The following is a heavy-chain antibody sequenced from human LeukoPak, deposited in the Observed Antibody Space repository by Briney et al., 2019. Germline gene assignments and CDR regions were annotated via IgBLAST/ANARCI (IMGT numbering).Heavy chain of an antibody. Sequence: SETLSLICTVSGGSIVSHYWNWIRQPAGRGLEWIGYIYYSGSTNYNPSLKSRVTISVDTSKNQFSLKLSSVTAADTAVYYCASPGVYGSFDYWGQGTLVTVSS. CDR3: ASPGVYGSFDY. CDR2: IYYSGST. D-gene: IGHD6-13*01. CDR1: GGSIVSHY. J-gene: IGHJ4*02. V-gene: IGHV4-59*11.